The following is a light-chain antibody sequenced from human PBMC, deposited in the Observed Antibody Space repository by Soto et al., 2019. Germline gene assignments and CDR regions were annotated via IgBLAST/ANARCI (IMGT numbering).Light chain of an antibody. CDR1: QGISSY. Sequence: AIRMTQSPSSFSASTGDRVTITCRASQGISSYLAWYQQKPGKAPKLLIYAASTLQSGVPSRFSGSGSGTDFTLTISCLQSEDFATYYCQQYYSYPPEITFGQGTRLEI. CDR3: QQYYSYPPEIT. V-gene: IGKV1-8*01. J-gene: IGKJ5*01. CDR2: AAS.